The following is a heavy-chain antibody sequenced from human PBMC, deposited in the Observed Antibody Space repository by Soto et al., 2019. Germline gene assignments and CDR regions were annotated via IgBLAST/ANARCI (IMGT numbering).Heavy chain of an antibody. D-gene: IGHD3-22*01. V-gene: IGHV3-30-3*01. CDR2: VFNDESSI. CDR1: GSGFSALA. J-gene: IGHJ4*02. Sequence: QVQLVESGGGVVQPGRSLRLSCTASGSGFSALAMHWIRQPPGKGLEWVAVVFNDESSISYADSVKGRFTISRDNARNTLYLHMTSMRLEDTALDYCATGAAYYYDTSRYWGQGTLVTVSS. CDR3: ATGAAYYYDTSRY.